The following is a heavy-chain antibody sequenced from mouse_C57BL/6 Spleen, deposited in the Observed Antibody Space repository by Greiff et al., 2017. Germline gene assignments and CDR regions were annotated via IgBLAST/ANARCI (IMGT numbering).Heavy chain of an antibody. CDR2: IYPGNSDT. CDR3: TRNVYYSNYGAMDY. J-gene: IGHJ4*01. V-gene: IGHV1-5*01. D-gene: IGHD2-5*01. CDR1: GYTFTSSW. Sequence: EVKLVESGTVLARPGASVKMSCKTSGYTFTSSWMHWVKQRPGQGLEWIGAIYPGNSDTSYNQKFKGKAKLTAVTSASTAYMELSSLTNEDSAVYYCTRNVYYSNYGAMDYWGQGTSVTVSS.